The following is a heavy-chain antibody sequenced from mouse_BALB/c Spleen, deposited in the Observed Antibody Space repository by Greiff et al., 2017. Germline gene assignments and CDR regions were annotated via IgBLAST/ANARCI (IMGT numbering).Heavy chain of an antibody. CDR1: GYSITSDYA. CDR2: ISYSGRT. V-gene: IGHV3-2*02. J-gene: IGHJ2*01. Sequence: EVQLQESGPGLVKPSQSLSLTCTVTGYSITSDYAWNWIRQFPGNKLEWMGYISYSGRTSYNPSLKSRISITRDTSKNQFFLQLNSVTTEDTATYYCARSFPVVAKVDYWGQGTTLTVSS. CDR3: ARSFPVVAKVDY. D-gene: IGHD1-1*01.